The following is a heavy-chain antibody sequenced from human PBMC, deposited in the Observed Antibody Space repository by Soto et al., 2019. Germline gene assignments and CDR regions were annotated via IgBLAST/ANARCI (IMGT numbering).Heavy chain of an antibody. CDR3: ARDIYGYSYGSYFDY. Sequence: GGSLRLSCAASGFTFSSYAMHWVRQAPGKGLEWVAVISYDGSNKYYADSVKGRFTISRDNSKNTLYLQMNSLRAEDTAVYYCARDIYGYSYGSYFDYWGQGTLVTVSS. J-gene: IGHJ4*02. D-gene: IGHD5-18*01. CDR1: GFTFSSYA. CDR2: ISYDGSNK. V-gene: IGHV3-30-3*01.